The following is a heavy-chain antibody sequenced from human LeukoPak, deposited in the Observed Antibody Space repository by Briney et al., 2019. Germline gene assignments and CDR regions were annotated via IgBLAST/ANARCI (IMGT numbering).Heavy chain of an antibody. CDR2: ISGSGGST. CDR1: GFTFSSYA. Sequence: GGSLRLSCAASGFTFSSYAMIWVRQARGKGLEWVSAISGSGGSTYYTDSVKGRFTISRDNSKNTLYLQMNSLRAEDTAVYYCARDFYDSSGYYYDYWGQGTLVTVSS. J-gene: IGHJ4*02. V-gene: IGHV3-23*01. CDR3: ARDFYDSSGYYYDY. D-gene: IGHD3-22*01.